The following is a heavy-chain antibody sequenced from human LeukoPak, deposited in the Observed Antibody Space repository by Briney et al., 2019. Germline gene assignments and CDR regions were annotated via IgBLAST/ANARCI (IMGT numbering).Heavy chain of an antibody. CDR2: IIPILGIA. CDR1: GGTFSSYA. CDR3: AGLVGGYNYPFDY. V-gene: IGHV1-69*04. J-gene: IGHJ4*02. Sequence: SVKVSCKASGGTFSSYAISWVRQAPGQGLEWMGRIIPILGIANYAQKFQGRVTITTDKSTSTAYMELSSLRSEDTAVYYCAGLVGGYNYPFDYWGQGTLVTVSS. D-gene: IGHD5-24*01.